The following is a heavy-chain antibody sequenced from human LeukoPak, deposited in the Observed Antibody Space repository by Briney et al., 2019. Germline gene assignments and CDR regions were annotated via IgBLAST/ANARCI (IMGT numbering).Heavy chain of an antibody. CDR1: GGSISSSSYY. D-gene: IGHD3-22*01. CDR3: ARGVQYYYDSSGFDY. V-gene: IGHV4-39*01. Sequence: SETLSLTCTVSGGSISSSSYYWGWIRQPPGKGLEWIGSMYYSGSTYYNPSLKSRVTISVDTSKNQFSLKLSSVTAADTAVYYCARGVQYYYDSSGFDYWGQGTLVTVSS. J-gene: IGHJ4*02. CDR2: MYYSGST.